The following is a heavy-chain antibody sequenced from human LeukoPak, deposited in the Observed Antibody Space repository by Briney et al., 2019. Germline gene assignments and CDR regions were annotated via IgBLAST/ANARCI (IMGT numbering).Heavy chain of an antibody. CDR3: ARGGSYYYDSSGYYYADGGFDY. D-gene: IGHD3-22*01. CDR2: ITHTGST. CDR1: GGSFSGYY. Sequence: SETLSLTCTVYGGSFSGYYWSWIRQPPGKGLEWIGEITHTGSTNYNPSLKSRVTISVDKSKNQFSLKLSSVTAADTAVYYCARGGSYYYDSSGYYYADGGFDYWGQGTLVTVSS. V-gene: IGHV4-34*01. J-gene: IGHJ4*02.